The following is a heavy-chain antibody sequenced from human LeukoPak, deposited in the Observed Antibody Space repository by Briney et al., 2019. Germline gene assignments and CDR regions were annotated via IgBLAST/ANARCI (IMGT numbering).Heavy chain of an antibody. Sequence: GGSLRLSCATSGFNFSDSRMSWVRQAPGKGLQWVANINRDGTEKHFLDSVEGRFTISKDNAKKSLYLQMSSLRPQDTAVYFCVRGDWYFESWGQGTLVTVSS. CDR3: VRGDWYFES. D-gene: IGHD2-21*01. J-gene: IGHJ4*02. CDR1: GFNFSDSR. CDR2: INRDGTEK. V-gene: IGHV3-7*04.